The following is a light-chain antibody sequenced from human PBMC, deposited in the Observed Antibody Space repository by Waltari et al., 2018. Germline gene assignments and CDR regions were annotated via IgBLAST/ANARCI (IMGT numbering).Light chain of an antibody. CDR3: HQYNNWRPWT. V-gene: IGKV3-15*01. J-gene: IGKJ1*01. CDR1: QSVSRN. CDR2: DAS. Sequence: TVMTQYPATLFVSPGESANLPCRASQSVSRNLAWYQQKPGQAPRLLIYDASTRATGIPARFSGSGSDIEFTLTISSLQSEDSAVYYCHQYNNWRPWTFGQGTKVEIK.